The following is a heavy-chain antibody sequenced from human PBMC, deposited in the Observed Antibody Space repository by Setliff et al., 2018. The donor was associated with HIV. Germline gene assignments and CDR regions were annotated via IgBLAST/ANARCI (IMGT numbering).Heavy chain of an antibody. CDR2: IITGNGDT. CDR3: ARDDVAAPGSHHDY. J-gene: IGHJ4*02. CDR1: VYTFTDYV. Sequence: ASVKVSCKASVYTFTDYVIHWVRQAPGQRPEWMAWIITGNGDTHYSQKFRDRVTVTRDTSANTAFMELNTLTSEDTAVYYCARDDVAAPGSHHDYWGQGTLVTVSS. D-gene: IGHD6-13*01. V-gene: IGHV1-3*04.